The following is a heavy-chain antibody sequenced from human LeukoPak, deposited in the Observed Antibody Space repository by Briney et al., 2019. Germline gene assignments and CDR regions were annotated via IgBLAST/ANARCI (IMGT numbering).Heavy chain of an antibody. CDR3: ARDPPYSGSYYGTKPDY. V-gene: IGHV3-21*01. CDR2: ISSRSSYI. D-gene: IGHD1-26*01. CDR1: GFTFSSYS. Sequence: GGSLRLSCAASGFTFSSYSMNWVRQAPGKGLEWVSSISSRSSYIYYADSVKGRFTISRDNAKNSLYLQMNSLRAEDTAVYYCARDPPYSGSYYGTKPDYWGQGTLVTVSS. J-gene: IGHJ4*02.